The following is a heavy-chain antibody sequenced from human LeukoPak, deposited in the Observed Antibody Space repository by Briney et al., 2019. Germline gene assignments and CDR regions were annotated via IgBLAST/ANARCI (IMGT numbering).Heavy chain of an antibody. CDR2: ISSSSSYI. D-gene: IGHD1-26*01. CDR1: GFTFSSYS. CDR3: AKQVGFDY. Sequence: GGSLRLSCAASGFTFSSYSMNWVRQAPGKGLEWVSSISSSSSYIYYADSVKGRFTISRDNSKNTLYLQMNSLRAEDTAVYYCAKQVGFDYWGQGTLVTVSS. J-gene: IGHJ4*02. V-gene: IGHV3-21*04.